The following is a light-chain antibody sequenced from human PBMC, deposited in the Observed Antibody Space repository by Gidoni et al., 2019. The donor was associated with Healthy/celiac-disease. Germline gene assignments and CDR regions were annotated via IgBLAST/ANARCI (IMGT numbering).Light chain of an antibody. CDR3: QQYYSTPFT. CDR2: WAS. Sequence: DIVMTQSPDSLAVSLGERATINCMSSQSVLYSSNNKNYLAWYQQKTGQPPKLLIYWASTRESGVPDRFSGSGSGTDFTLTISSLQAEDVAVYYCQQYYSTPFTFGPGTKVDIK. CDR1: QSVLYSSNNKNY. V-gene: IGKV4-1*01. J-gene: IGKJ3*01.